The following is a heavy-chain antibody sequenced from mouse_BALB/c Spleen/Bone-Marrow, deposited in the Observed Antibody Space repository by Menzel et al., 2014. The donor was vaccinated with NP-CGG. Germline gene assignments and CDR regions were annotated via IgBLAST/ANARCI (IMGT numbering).Heavy chain of an antibody. CDR1: GYSFTSYW. D-gene: IGHD2-1*01. CDR3: ASPSDGNPFAY. Sequence: VHLVESGAELVRPGASVKLSCKASGYSFTSYWMNWVKQRPGQGLEWIGMIHLSDSESRLNQKFKDKATLTVDKSSSTAYMQLSSPTSEDSAVYYCASPSDGNPFAYWGQGTLVTVSA. V-gene: IGHV1-74*04. J-gene: IGHJ3*01. CDR2: IHLSDSES.